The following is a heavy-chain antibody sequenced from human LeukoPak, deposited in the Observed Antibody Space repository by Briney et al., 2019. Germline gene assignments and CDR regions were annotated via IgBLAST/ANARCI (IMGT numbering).Heavy chain of an antibody. J-gene: IGHJ4*02. CDR1: GGSISSSSYY. D-gene: IGHD1-26*01. CDR2: IYYSGST. CDR3: ARHVSPGSYEDY. Sequence: SETLSLTCTVSGGSISSSSYYWGWIRQPPGKGLEWIGSIYYSGSTYYNPSPKSRVTISVDTSKNQFSLKLSSVTAADTAVYYCARHVSPGSYEDYWGQGTLVTVSS. V-gene: IGHV4-39*01.